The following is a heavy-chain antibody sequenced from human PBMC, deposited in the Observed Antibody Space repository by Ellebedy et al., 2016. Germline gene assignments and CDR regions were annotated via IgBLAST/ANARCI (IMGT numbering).Heavy chain of an antibody. CDR3: ATDLHPFTRGWGY. J-gene: IGHJ4*02. CDR2: ISSSSSYI. Sequence: GESLKISCAASGFTFSSYSMNWVRQAPGKGLEWVSSISSSSSYIYYADSVKGRFTISRDNAKNSLYLQMNGLRVEDTAIYYCATDLHPFTRGWGYWGQGTLVTVSS. V-gene: IGHV3-21*01. D-gene: IGHD3-10*01. CDR1: GFTFSSYS.